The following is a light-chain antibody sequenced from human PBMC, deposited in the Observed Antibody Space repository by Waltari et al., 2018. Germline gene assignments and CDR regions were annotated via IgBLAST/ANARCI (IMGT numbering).Light chain of an antibody. CDR2: AAS. J-gene: IGKJ1*01. Sequence: TLSRRASQSIGRYLVWYQQKPGQAPRLLIYAASSRATGIPDRFSGSGSGTDFSLTISRLEPEDFAVYYCQNHERLPATFGQGTKVEIK. V-gene: IGKV3-20*01. CDR3: QNHERLPAT. CDR1: QSIGRY.